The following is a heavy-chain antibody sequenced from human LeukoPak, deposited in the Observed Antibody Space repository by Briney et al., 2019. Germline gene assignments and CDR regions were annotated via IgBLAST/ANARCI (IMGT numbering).Heavy chain of an antibody. CDR3: AHCSSTSCSNWFDP. CDR1: GGTFSSYA. CDR2: IIPILGIA. V-gene: IGHV1-69*04. J-gene: IGHJ5*02. D-gene: IGHD2-2*01. Sequence: ASVTVSCKASGGTFSSYAISWVRQAPGQGLEWMGRIIPILGIANYAQKFQGRVTITADKSTSTAYMELSSLRSEDTAVYYCAHCSSTSCSNWFDPWGQGTLVTVSS.